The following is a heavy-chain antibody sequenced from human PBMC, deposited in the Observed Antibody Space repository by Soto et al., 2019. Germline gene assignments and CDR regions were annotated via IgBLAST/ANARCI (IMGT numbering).Heavy chain of an antibody. CDR3: ARDSGAGGNYYYYGMDV. J-gene: IGHJ6*02. V-gene: IGHV1-69*01. D-gene: IGHD2-15*01. CDR1: GGTFSSYA. Sequence: QVQLVQSGAEVKKPGSSVKVSCKASGGTFSSYAISWVRQAPGQGLEWMGGMIPIFGTANYAQKFQGRVTITADESTSTAYMELSSLRSEDTAVYYCARDSGAGGNYYYYGMDVWGQGTTVTVSS. CDR2: MIPIFGTA.